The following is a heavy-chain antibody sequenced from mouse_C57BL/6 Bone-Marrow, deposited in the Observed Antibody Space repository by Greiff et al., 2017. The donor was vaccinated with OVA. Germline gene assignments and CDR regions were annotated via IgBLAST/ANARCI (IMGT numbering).Heavy chain of an antibody. CDR1: GFTFSDYY. D-gene: IGHD1-1*01. Sequence: DVMLVESEGGLVQPGSSMKLSCTASGFTFSDYYMAWVRQVPEKGLEWVANINYDGSSTYYLDSLKSRFIISRDNAKNILYLQMSSLKSVDTATYYCARDDYYGSSYWYFDVWGTGTTVTVSS. CDR2: INYDGSST. V-gene: IGHV5-16*01. J-gene: IGHJ1*03. CDR3: ARDDYYGSSYWYFDV.